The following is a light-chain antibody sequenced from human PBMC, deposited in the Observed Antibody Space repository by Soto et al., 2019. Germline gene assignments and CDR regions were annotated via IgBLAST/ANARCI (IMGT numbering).Light chain of an antibody. CDR3: QQYGSSPT. CDR2: GAS. J-gene: IGKJ4*01. Sequence: EIVLTQSPGTLSLSPGERATLSCRASQSVSSSYLAWYQQKPGQAPRLLIYGASSRATGIPDRFSGSGSGTDFTLNISRLEPEEFAVYYCQQYGSSPTFGGGTKVEIK. V-gene: IGKV3-20*01. CDR1: QSVSSSY.